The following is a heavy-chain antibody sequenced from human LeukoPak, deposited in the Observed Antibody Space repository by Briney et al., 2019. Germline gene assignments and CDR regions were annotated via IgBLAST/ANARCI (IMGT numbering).Heavy chain of an antibody. CDR1: VHTFTKYG. V-gene: IGHV1-3*01. J-gene: IGHJ4*02. D-gene: IGHD3-22*01. Sequence: GASVKVSCKATVHTFTKYGIHWVRQAPGESLEWLGWINAGNGDTKYSQNFQGRVTITRDTSANTDYMELSNLRSEDTALYYCAISMRQNGSVYWEIRLDYWGQGTLVTVSS. CDR3: AISMRQNGSVYWEIRLDY. CDR2: INAGNGDT.